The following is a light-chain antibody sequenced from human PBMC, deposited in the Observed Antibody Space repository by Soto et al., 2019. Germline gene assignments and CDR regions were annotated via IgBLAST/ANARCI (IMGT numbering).Light chain of an antibody. CDR3: CSFAGSNTFV. CDR2: EGS. CDR1: SSDVGSYNL. V-gene: IGLV2-23*03. J-gene: IGLJ1*01. Sequence: QSALTQPASVSGSPGQSITLSCTGTSSDVGSYNLVSWYQQHPGKAPKLMIYEGSKRPSGVSNRFSGSKSGNTAPLTISGLQAEDEADYYCCSFAGSNTFVFGTGTKATVL.